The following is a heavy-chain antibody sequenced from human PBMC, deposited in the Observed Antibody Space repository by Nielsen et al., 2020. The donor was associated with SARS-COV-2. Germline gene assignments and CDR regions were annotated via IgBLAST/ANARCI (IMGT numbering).Heavy chain of an antibody. D-gene: IGHD2-21*02. V-gene: IGHV3-53*01. CDR1: GLPVRSFD. CDR3: ARSCGGDCSRAFDF. CDR2: IYKGGTS. Sequence: GESLKISCAVSGLPVRSFDMTWVRQAPGKGLEWVSFIYKGGTSYYADSVRGRFTISRDASKNTLYLQMNNLRDEDTAVYFCARSCGGDCSRAFDFWGQGTMVNVSS. J-gene: IGHJ3*01.